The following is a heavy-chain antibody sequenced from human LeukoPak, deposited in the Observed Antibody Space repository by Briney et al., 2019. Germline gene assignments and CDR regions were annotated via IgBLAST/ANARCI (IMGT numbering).Heavy chain of an antibody. J-gene: IGHJ5*02. D-gene: IGHD2-2*01. CDR1: GFTFSSYG. CDR2: IRYDGSNK. CDR3: AKSRDIVVVPAADP. V-gene: IGHV3-30*02. Sequence: PGGSLRLSCAASGFTFSSYGMHWVRQAPGKGLEWVAFIRYDGSNKYYADSVKGRFTISRDNSKNTLYLQMNSLRAEDTAVYYCAKSRDIVVVPAADPWGQGTLVTVSS.